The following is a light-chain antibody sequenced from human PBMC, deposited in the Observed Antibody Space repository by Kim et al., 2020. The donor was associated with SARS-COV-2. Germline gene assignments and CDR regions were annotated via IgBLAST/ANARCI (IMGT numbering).Light chain of an antibody. Sequence: EIVLTQSPATLSLSPGERATLSCRASQSVSSYLAWYQQKPGQAPRLLIYDASQRAPGIPARFSGGGSVTEFTLTISSLEPEDFAVYYCQQRTTSLTFGGGTKVEIK. CDR1: QSVSSY. CDR3: QQRTTSLT. V-gene: IGKV3-11*01. J-gene: IGKJ4*01. CDR2: DAS.